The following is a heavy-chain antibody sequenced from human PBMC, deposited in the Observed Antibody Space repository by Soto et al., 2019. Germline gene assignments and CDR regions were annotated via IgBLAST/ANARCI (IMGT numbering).Heavy chain of an antibody. CDR2: INVGNGNT. CDR3: AREGAHYAPFDL. Sequence: QAQLVQSVAEAQQPGASVRVSGKASGYTFTDFALHWVRQAPGQGLEWMGWINVGNGNTGYSRKFQGRVTNDRDMSATTAYIEVPSLTSEDTAIYYCAREGAHYAPFDLWGQGTMVTVSS. CDR1: GYTFTDFA. J-gene: IGHJ4*02. D-gene: IGHD3-16*01. V-gene: IGHV1-3*01.